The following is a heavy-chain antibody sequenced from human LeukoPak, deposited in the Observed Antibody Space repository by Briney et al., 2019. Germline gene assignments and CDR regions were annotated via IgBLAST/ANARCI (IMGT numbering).Heavy chain of an antibody. CDR2: ISYDGSNK. V-gene: IGHV3-30-3*01. J-gene: IGHJ6*02. D-gene: IGHD6-19*01. CDR3: ARGTPSSSGWLYYGMDV. Sequence: SCKVSGYTFTSYYMHWVRQAPGKGLEWVAVISYDGSNKYYADSVKGRFTISRDNSKNTLYLQMNSLRAEDTAVYYCARGTPSSSGWLYYGMDVWGQGTTVTVSS. CDR1: GYTFTSYY.